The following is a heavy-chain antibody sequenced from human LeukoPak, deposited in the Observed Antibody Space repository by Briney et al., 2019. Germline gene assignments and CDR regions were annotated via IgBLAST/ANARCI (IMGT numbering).Heavy chain of an antibody. CDR2: ISSSSSTI. J-gene: IGHJ6*03. D-gene: IGHD5-24*01. Sequence: GGSLRLSCAASGFTFSSYSMNWVRQAPGRGLEWVSYISSSSSTIYYADSVKGRFTISRDNAKNSLYLQMNSLRAEDTAVYYCARAPRDGGPSEYYYYMDVWGKGTTVTVSS. CDR1: GFTFSSYS. V-gene: IGHV3-48*04. CDR3: ARAPRDGGPSEYYYYMDV.